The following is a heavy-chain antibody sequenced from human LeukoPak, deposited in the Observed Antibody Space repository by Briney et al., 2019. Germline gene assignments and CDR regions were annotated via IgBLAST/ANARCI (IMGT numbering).Heavy chain of an antibody. D-gene: IGHD6-13*01. CDR3: ARDQASAAVGTVYYYHGMDV. J-gene: IGHJ6*02. CDR1: GYTFTDYY. CDR2: INPNSGGT. V-gene: IGHV1-2*04. Sequence: ASVKVSCKASGYTFTDYYMHWVRQAPGQGREWMGWINPNSGGTNYAQKFQGWVTMTRDTSISTAYMELNRLRSDDTAVYYCARDQASAAVGTVYYYHGMDVWGQGTTVTVSS.